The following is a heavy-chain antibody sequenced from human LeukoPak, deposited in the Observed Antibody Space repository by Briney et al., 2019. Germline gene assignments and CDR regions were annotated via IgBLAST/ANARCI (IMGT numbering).Heavy chain of an antibody. D-gene: IGHD3-22*01. V-gene: IGHV1-46*01. Sequence: GASVKVSCKASGYTFTTYYMHWVRQAPGQGLEWMGIINPSGGATSYAQRFQGRVTMTRDTSTGTAYMELSSLRSEDAAVYYCAAGNYYDSSGYYPYAFDIWGQGTMVTVSS. CDR3: AAGNYYDSSGYYPYAFDI. CDR2: INPSGGAT. J-gene: IGHJ3*02. CDR1: GYTFTTYY.